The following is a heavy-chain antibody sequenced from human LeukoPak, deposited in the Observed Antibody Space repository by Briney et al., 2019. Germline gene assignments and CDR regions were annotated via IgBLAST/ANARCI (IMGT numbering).Heavy chain of an antibody. J-gene: IGHJ4*02. CDR3: ARVGSVFGVVRGFDY. Sequence: ASVRVSCKASGYTFTSYVIIWVRQAPGQGLEWIGWISAYKGNTNYAQKLQGRVTMTTDTSTSTAYMELRSLRFDDTAVYYCARVGSVFGVVRGFDYWGQGTQVTVSS. D-gene: IGHD3-3*01. CDR2: ISAYKGNT. V-gene: IGHV1-18*01. CDR1: GYTFTSYV.